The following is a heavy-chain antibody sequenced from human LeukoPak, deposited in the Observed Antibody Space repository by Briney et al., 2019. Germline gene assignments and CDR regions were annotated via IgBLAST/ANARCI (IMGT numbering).Heavy chain of an antibody. CDR3: ARSSSYDILSGYSY. J-gene: IGHJ4*02. CDR2: IYSGGST. CDR1: GFTVSSNY. Sequence: GGSLRLSCAASGFTVSSNYMSWVRQAPGKGLEWVSVIYSGGSTYYADSVKGRLTISRDNSKNTLYLQMNSLRAEDTAVYYCARSSSYDILSGYSYWGQGTLVTVSS. V-gene: IGHV3-66*01. D-gene: IGHD3-9*01.